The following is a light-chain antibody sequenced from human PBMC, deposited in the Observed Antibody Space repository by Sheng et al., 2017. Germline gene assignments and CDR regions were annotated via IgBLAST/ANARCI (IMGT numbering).Light chain of an antibody. CDR1: HTITNY. CDR3: QQSYSTPYT. CDR2: SAS. Sequence: DVQMTQSPSSLSASVGARVTITCRASHTITNYLNWYQQKPGKAPKLLIYSASSLQSGVPSRFSGSGSGTDFTLTISSLQPEDFATYFCQQSYSTPYTFGQGTRLEIK. V-gene: IGKV1-39*01. J-gene: IGKJ2*01.